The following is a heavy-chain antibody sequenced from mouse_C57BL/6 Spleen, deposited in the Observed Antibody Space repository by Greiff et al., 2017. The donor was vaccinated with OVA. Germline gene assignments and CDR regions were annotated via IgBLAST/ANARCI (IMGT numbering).Heavy chain of an antibody. CDR1: GYTFTSYW. CDR3: ARLSVTTTVVGRDYYAMDY. D-gene: IGHD1-1*01. Sequence: VQLQQPGAELVKPGASVKLSCKASGYTFTSYWMHWVKQRPGQGLEWIGMIHPNSGSTNYNEKFKSKATLSVDKSSSTAYMQLSSLTSEDSAVYYCARLSVTTTVVGRDYYAMDYWGQGTSVTVSS. CDR2: IHPNSGST. V-gene: IGHV1-64*01. J-gene: IGHJ4*01.